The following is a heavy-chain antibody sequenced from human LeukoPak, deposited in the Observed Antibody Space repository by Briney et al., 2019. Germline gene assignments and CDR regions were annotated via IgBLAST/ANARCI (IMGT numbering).Heavy chain of an antibody. J-gene: IGHJ4*02. CDR2: ISAYNGNT. V-gene: IGHV1-18*01. CDR1: GYTFTSYG. Sequence: ASVKVSCKASGYTFTSYGISWVRQAPGQGLEWMGWISAYNGNTNYAQKLQGRVTMTTDTSTSTAYMELRSLRSDDTAVYYCARDWGGYSSSWYNYFDYWGQGTQVTVSS. CDR3: ARDWGGYSSSWYNYFDY. D-gene: IGHD6-13*01.